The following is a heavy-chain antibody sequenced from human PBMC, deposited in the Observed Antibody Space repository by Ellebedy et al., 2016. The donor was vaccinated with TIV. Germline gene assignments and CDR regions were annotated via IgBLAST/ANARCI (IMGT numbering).Heavy chain of an antibody. J-gene: IGHJ6*02. D-gene: IGHD1-1*01. CDR2: IWYHGSNK. V-gene: IGHV3-33*01. Sequence: GGSLRLXCAASGFTFSAYGMHWVRQAPGKGLEWVALIWYHGSNKYYADSVKGRFTISRDNSKNTLYQQMNSLRAEDTAVYYCARSRDQVNWNDVRHYYGMDVWGQGTTVTVSS. CDR3: ARSRDQVNWNDVRHYYGMDV. CDR1: GFTFSAYG.